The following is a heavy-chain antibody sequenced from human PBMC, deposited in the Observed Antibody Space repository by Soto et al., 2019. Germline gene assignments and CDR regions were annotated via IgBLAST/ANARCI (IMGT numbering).Heavy chain of an antibody. CDR3: ARAFLGGHFDY. V-gene: IGHV3-33*01. D-gene: IGHD3-16*01. Sequence: QVQLVESGGGVVQPGRSLRLSCAASGFTFSNYGMHWVRQAPGKGLEWVAVIWYDGSKQYYIDSVRGRFTISRDNSKNTLYLQMNSLRAEDTAVYYCARAFLGGHFDYWGQGTLVTVSS. CDR1: GFTFSNYG. CDR2: IWYDGSKQ. J-gene: IGHJ4*02.